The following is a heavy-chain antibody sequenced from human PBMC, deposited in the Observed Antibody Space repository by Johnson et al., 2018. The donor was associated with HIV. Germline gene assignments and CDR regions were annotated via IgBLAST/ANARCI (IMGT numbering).Heavy chain of an antibody. CDR3: AREGVGVNAFDI. Sequence: QVQLVESGGGVVQPGTSLRLACAASGFTFSSFAMHWVRQAPGKGLEWVSVIYSGGSTYYADSVKGRFTISRDNSKNTLYLQMGSLRAEDMAVYYCAREGVGVNAFDIWGQGTMVTVSS. D-gene: IGHD1-26*01. V-gene: IGHV3-NL1*01. CDR1: GFTFSSFA. CDR2: IYSGGST. J-gene: IGHJ3*02.